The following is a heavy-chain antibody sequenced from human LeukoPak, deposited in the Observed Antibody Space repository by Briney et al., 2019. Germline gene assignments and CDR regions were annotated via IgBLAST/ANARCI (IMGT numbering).Heavy chain of an antibody. CDR2: IYYSGST. J-gene: IGHJ4*02. V-gene: IGHV4-59*01. CDR3: GRGGGYCSSTSCFDY. D-gene: IGHD2-2*01. CDR1: GGSISSYY. Sequence: SETLSLTCTVSGGSISSYYWSWIRQPPGKGLEWIGYIYYSGSTNYNPSLKSRVTISVDTSKNQFSLKLSSVTAADTAVYYCGRGGGYCSSTSCFDYWGQGTLVTVSS.